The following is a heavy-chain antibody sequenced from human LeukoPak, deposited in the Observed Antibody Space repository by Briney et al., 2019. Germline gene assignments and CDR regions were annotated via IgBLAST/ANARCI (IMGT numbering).Heavy chain of an antibody. V-gene: IGHV1-2*02. D-gene: IGHD3-10*01. CDR2: INPNSGTT. CDR1: GYSFTDYY. Sequence: ASVKVSCKASGYSFTDYYVRWVRQAPGQGPEYLGWINPNSGTTHYAQKFKGRIAMTMDTSISTTYLELRRLTSDDTAIYYCAREGKYYASGRRETPLDYWGQGTLVTVSS. CDR3: AREGKYYASGRRETPLDY. J-gene: IGHJ4*02.